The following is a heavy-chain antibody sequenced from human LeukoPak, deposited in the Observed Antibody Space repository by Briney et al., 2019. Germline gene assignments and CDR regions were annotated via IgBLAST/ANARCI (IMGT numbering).Heavy chain of an antibody. Sequence: GGSLRLSCAASGFTFSGYSMKWVRQAPGKGLEWVSSISSSSSYIYYADSVKGRFTISRDNAKNSLYLQMNSLRAEDTAVYYCAREDGSGSYYLYYFDYWGQGTLVTVSS. CDR2: ISSSSSYI. J-gene: IGHJ4*02. CDR1: GFTFSGYS. V-gene: IGHV3-21*01. CDR3: AREDGSGSYYLYYFDY. D-gene: IGHD3-10*01.